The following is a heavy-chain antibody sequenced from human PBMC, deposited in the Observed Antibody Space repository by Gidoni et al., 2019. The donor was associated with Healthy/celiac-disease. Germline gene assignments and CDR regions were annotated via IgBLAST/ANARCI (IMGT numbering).Heavy chain of an antibody. Sequence: EVLLVESGGGLVQPGGSLRLSCAASGFTFSGYWMTWVRQGPGKGLEWVGKIEQDGSEKYYVDSVKGRFTISRDNAKNSLYLQMNSLRAEDTAVYYCARKRGYTYGPLDYWGQGTLVTVSS. CDR1: GFTFSGYW. CDR3: ARKRGYTYGPLDY. J-gene: IGHJ4*02. V-gene: IGHV3-7*01. D-gene: IGHD5-18*01. CDR2: IEQDGSEK.